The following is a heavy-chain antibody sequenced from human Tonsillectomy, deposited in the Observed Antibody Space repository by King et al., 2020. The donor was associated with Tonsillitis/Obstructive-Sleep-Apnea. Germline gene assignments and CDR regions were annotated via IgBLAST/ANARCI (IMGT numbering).Heavy chain of an antibody. J-gene: IGHJ4*02. CDR1: GFTFGDYA. V-gene: IGHV3-49*04. CDR3: TSQTPRTGTPDY. CDR2: IRSKAYGGTT. Sequence: VQLVESGGGLVQPGRSLRLSCTASGFTFGDYAMSWVRQAPGMGLEWVGFIRSKAYGGTTEYAASVKGRFTISRDDSKSIAYLQMNSLKTEDTAVYYCTSQTPRTGTPDYWGQGTLVTVSS. D-gene: IGHD1-7*01.